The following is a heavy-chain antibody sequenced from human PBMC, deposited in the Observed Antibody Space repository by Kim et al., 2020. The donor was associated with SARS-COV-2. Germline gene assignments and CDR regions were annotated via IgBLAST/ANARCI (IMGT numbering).Heavy chain of an antibody. V-gene: IGHV3-33*01. CDR3: ARDTRDYYGMDV. J-gene: IGHJ6*02. Sequence: YYADSVKCRFTIARDNSQNTLYLQMNSLRAGDTAVYYCARDTRDYYGMDVWGQGTTVTVSS.